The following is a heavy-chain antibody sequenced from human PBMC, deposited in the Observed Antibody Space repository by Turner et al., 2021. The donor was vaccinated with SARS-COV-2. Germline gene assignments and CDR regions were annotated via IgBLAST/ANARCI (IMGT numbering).Heavy chain of an antibody. CDR2: ISWNSGNI. V-gene: IGHV3-9*02. CDR3: VKDIYKYYGAGNPLGGCYFDN. J-gene: IGHJ4*02. CDR1: GAISATCA. Sequence: EVQLVGSGGVLVQPGWSVRLSWTASGAISATCAMYWVRQAPGKGREWVSGISWNSGNIGYADSVKGRFTVARDNAKNSLYLQMNSLRPVDTALYYCVKDIYKYYGAGNPLGGCYFDNWGQGTMVSVSS. D-gene: IGHD3-10*01.